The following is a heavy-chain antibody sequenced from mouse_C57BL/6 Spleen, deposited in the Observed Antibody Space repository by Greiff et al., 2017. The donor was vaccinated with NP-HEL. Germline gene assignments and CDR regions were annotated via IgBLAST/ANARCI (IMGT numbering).Heavy chain of an antibody. CDR3: ARGGYCSSYWYFDF. CDR1: GYTFTSYW. Sequence: QVQLQQPGAELVKPGASVKLSCKASGYTFTSYWMQWVKQRPGQGLEWIGEIDPSDSYTNYNQKFKGKATLTVDTSSSTAYMQLSSLTSADSAVYYYARGGYCSSYWYFDFWGTGTTVTVAS. V-gene: IGHV1-50*01. CDR2: IDPSDSYT. J-gene: IGHJ1*03. D-gene: IGHD1-1*01.